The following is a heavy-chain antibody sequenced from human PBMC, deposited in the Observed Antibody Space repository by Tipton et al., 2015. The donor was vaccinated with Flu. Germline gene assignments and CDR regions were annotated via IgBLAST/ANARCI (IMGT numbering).Heavy chain of an antibody. V-gene: IGHV1-18*01. J-gene: IGHJ3*01. D-gene: IGHD4-17*01. Sequence: QVQLVQSGAEVRKPGASVKVSCKASGYTFNNYGISWVRQAPGQGLEWMGWISAYIGDTNYAQKFQGRVTMTTDTSTNTAYMELRSLRSYDTALYYCARVYGDYLDAFDLWGQGTMVTVSS. CDR2: ISAYIGDT. CDR1: GYTFNNYG. CDR3: ARVYGDYLDAFDL.